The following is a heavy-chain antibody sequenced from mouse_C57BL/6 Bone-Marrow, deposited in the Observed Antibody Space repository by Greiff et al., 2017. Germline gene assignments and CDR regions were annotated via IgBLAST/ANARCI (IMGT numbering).Heavy chain of an antibody. CDR2: LFPGSGST. CDR1: GYTFTSHW. J-gene: IGHJ1*03. V-gene: IGHV1-56*01. D-gene: IGHD2-2*01. Sequence: QVQLQQSGPELVRPGASVKISCKAPGYTFTSHWMQWVRQRPGQGLEWIGELFPGSGSTYYNEKFKGKATLTVDTSSSTAYMQLSSLTSEDSAVYFCARYLWLREYWYFDVWGTGTTVTVSS. CDR3: ARYLWLREYWYFDV.